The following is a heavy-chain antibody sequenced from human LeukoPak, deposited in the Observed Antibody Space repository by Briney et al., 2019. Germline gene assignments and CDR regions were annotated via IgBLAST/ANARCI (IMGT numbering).Heavy chain of an antibody. Sequence: ASVKVSCKASGYTFTSYGISWVRQAPGQGLEWMGWISAYNGNTNYARKLQGRVTMTTDTSTSTAYMELRSLRSDDTAVYYCARELGSWYYYYYGMDVWGQGTTVTVSS. V-gene: IGHV1-18*01. D-gene: IGHD6-13*01. CDR2: ISAYNGNT. J-gene: IGHJ6*02. CDR1: GYTFTSYG. CDR3: ARELGSWYYYYYGMDV.